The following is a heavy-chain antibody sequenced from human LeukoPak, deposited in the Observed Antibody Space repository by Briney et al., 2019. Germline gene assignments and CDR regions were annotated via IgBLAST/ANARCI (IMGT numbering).Heavy chain of an antibody. CDR3: ARDYYDGSAYYSYYEY. CDR2: LYSNGNT. CDR1: GFTFASQT. Sequence: GGSLRLSCTASGFTFASQTMSWVRQAPGKGLEWVSTLYSNGNTYYADSVKGRFTISRDNSKNTLSLQMNSLRAEDTAVYYCARDYYDGSAYYSYYEYWGQGTLVTVSS. J-gene: IGHJ4*02. V-gene: IGHV3-53*01. D-gene: IGHD3-22*01.